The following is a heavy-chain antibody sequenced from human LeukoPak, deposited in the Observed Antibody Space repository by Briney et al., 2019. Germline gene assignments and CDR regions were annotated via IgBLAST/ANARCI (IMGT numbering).Heavy chain of an antibody. J-gene: IGHJ6*02. V-gene: IGHV3-74*03. D-gene: IGHD3/OR15-3a*01. Sequence: GGSLRLSCAASGITLSDHWMFWVRQGPGKGLVHVSRFESDGTRTVYADSVKGRFTISRDNAKNTMYLQMNSLRAEDTAVYYCVRGGHKLDIETSRYFYGLDVWGQGTTVTVSS. CDR3: VRGGHKLDIETSRYFYGLDV. CDR1: GITLSDHW. CDR2: FESDGTRT.